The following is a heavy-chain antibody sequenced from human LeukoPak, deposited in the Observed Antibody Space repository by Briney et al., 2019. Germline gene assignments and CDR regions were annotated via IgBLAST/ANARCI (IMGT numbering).Heavy chain of an antibody. D-gene: IGHD3-16*02. J-gene: IGHJ4*02. CDR3: AREGEISAFDY. Sequence: SETLSLTCTVSGGSISSYYWSWIRQPAGKGLEWIGRIYTSGSTNYNPSLKSRVTISVDKSKNQFSLKLSSVTAADTAVYYCAREGEISAFDYWGQGTLVTVSS. CDR1: GGSISSYY. CDR2: IYTSGST. V-gene: IGHV4-4*07.